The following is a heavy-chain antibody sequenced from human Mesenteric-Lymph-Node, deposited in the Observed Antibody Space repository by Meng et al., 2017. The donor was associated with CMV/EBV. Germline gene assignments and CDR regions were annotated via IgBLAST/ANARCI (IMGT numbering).Heavy chain of an antibody. D-gene: IGHD2-2*01. CDR1: GFTFSSYS. CDR3: ARGYCSSTSCYSVY. Sequence: GESLKISCVASGFTFSSYSMKWVRQAPGKGLEWVSYITGGSVTIYYADSVKGRFTISRDNAKNSLYLQMSSLRAEDTAVYYCARGYCSSTSCYSVYWGQGTLVTVSS. V-gene: IGHV3-48*04. J-gene: IGHJ4*02. CDR2: ITGGSVTI.